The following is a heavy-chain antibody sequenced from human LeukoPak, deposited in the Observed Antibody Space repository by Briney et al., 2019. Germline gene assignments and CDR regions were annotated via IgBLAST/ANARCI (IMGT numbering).Heavy chain of an antibody. Sequence: GGSQRLSCAASGFTFSSYGMHWVRQAPGKGLEWVAVIWYDGSNKYYADSVKGRFTISRDNSKNTLYLQMNSLRAEDTAVYYCAKVGSGYDFLGAFDIWGQGTMVTVSS. CDR1: GFTFSSYG. CDR3: AKVGSGYDFLGAFDI. D-gene: IGHD5-12*01. CDR2: IWYDGSNK. J-gene: IGHJ3*02. V-gene: IGHV3-33*06.